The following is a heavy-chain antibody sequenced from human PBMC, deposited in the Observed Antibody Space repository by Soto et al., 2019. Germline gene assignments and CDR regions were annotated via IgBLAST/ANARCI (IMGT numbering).Heavy chain of an antibody. J-gene: IGHJ6*02. V-gene: IGHV4-34*01. Sequence: XGTLSLTCAVYGGSFSGYYWSGIRQPAGKGLEWIGEINHSGSTNYNPSLKSRVTISVDTSKNQFSLKLRSVTAADTAVYYCARDQWLVLRYYYGMDVWGQGTTVTVSS. CDR1: GGSFSGYY. CDR3: ARDQWLVLRYYYGMDV. CDR2: INHSGST. D-gene: IGHD6-19*01.